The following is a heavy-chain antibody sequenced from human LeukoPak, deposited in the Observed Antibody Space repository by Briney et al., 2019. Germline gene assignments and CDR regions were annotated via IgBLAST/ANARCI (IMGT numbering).Heavy chain of an antibody. CDR2: ISYDGSNK. Sequence: PGRSLRLSCAASGFTFSSYAMRWVRQAPGKGLEWVAVISYDGSNKYYADSVKGRFTISRDNSKNTLYLQMNSLRAEDTAVYYCWRRGSGSYSHFDYWGQRTLVTVSS. CDR3: WRRGSGSYSHFDY. J-gene: IGHJ4*02. V-gene: IGHV3-30-3*01. D-gene: IGHD3-10*01. CDR1: GFTFSSYA.